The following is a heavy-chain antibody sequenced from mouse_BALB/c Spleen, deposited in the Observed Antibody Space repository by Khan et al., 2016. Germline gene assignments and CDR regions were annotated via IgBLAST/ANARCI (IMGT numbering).Heavy chain of an antibody. CDR2: ISYDGST. V-gene: IGHV3-6*02. J-gene: IGHJ4*01. CDR3: GKGFYYYAMDY. CDR1: GYSITSGFS. Sequence: EVQLQESGPGLVKPSQSLSLTCSVTGYSITSGFSWTWIRQFPGNKLEWMGHISYDGSTTYNPSLKDRISITRDTSKNQFFLQLNSVTTEDTATYYCGKGFYYYAMDYWGRGTSVTVSS.